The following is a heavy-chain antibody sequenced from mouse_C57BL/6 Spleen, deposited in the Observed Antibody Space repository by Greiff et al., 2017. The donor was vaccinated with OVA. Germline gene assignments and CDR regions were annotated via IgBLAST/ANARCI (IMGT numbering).Heavy chain of an antibody. Sequence: EVQLQQSGPELVKPGASVKISCKASGYSFTGYYMNWVKQSPEKSLEWIGEVNPSTGGTTYNQKFKAKATLTVDKSSSTAYMQLKSLTSEDSAVYYCARRGNYYGSSRFFDYWGQGTTLTVSS. CDR3: ARRGNYYGSSRFFDY. D-gene: IGHD1-1*01. CDR2: VNPSTGGT. CDR1: GYSFTGYY. J-gene: IGHJ2*01. V-gene: IGHV1-42*01.